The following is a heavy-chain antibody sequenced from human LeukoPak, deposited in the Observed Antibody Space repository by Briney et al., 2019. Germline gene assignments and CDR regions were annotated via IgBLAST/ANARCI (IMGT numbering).Heavy chain of an antibody. CDR3: VRDNRWASDY. D-gene: IGHD4-23*01. CDR1: GFTFSSYA. Sequence: AGGSLRLSCAASGFTFSSYAMTWVRQAPGKGLEWVANIKGDGGEKYADSVEGRFTISRDNAKNSVYLQMNSLRAEDTAVYYCVRDNRWASDYWGQGTLVTVSS. CDR2: IKGDGGEK. J-gene: IGHJ4*02. V-gene: IGHV3-7*01.